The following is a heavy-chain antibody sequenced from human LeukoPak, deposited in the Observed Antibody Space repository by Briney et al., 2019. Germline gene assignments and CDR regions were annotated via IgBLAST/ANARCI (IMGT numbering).Heavy chain of an antibody. CDR3: ARGYSSSFPAFDI. D-gene: IGHD6-6*01. V-gene: IGHV1-69*04. CDR2: IIPILGIA. Sequence: ASVKVSCKASGGTFSSYAISWVRQAPGQGLEWMGRIIPILGIANYAQKFQGRVTITADKSTSTAYMELSSLRSEDTAVYYCARGYSSSFPAFDIWGQGTMVTVSS. CDR1: GGTFSSYA. J-gene: IGHJ3*02.